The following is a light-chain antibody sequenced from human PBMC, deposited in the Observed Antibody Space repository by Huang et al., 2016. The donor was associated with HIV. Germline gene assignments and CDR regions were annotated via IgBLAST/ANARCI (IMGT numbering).Light chain of an antibody. J-gene: IGKJ4*01. Sequence: EIVMTQSPATLSVSPGESATLSCRASQTVSSNLAWYQQKLGQAPRLLSDDASTRATGTPARVSGTGSGTEFTLTVSSLQSEDFAIYYCQQYDSWPPAPSFGGGTKVEIK. CDR2: DAS. CDR3: QQYDSWPPAPS. V-gene: IGKV3-15*01. CDR1: QTVSSN.